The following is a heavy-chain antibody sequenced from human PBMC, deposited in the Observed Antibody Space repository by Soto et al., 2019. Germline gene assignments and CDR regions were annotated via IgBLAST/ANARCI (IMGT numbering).Heavy chain of an antibody. CDR1: GDSVSSNSGA. Sequence: SQTLSLTCVISGDSVSSNSGAWSWIRQSPSRGLEWLGRTYYRSKWYHEYAPSVKSRITINPDTSNNQLSLQLNSVTPDDTAVYYCARLIGNSWLDSWGQGTLVTVSS. V-gene: IGHV6-1*01. D-gene: IGHD2-8*01. CDR2: TYYRSKWYH. J-gene: IGHJ5*01. CDR3: ARLIGNSWLDS.